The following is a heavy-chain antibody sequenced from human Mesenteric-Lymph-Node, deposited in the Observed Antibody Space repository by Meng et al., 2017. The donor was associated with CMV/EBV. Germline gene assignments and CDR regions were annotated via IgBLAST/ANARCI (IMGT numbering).Heavy chain of an antibody. CDR2: INSDGSST. J-gene: IGHJ5*02. D-gene: IGHD2-2*01. CDR1: FTCSNYW. Sequence: FTCSNYWMHWVRQAPRKGLVWVSHINSDGSSTNYAASVKGRFTVSRDNAKNTLYLQLHSLRVEDTAMYYCARHCTSNSCDRTEFDPWGQGTLVTVSS. CDR3: ARHCTSNSCDRTEFDP. V-gene: IGHV3-74*01.